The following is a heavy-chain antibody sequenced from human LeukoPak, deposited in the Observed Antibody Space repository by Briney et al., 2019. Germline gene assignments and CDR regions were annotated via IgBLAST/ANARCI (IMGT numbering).Heavy chain of an antibody. CDR3: ARDPARYCSGSSCYRAFDI. J-gene: IGHJ3*02. Sequence: ASVNVSCTASGYTFTSYGISWVRQAPGQGLDWMGWISAYNGNTNYAQKLQGRVTMTTDTSTSTAYMELRSLRSDDTAVYYCARDPARYCSGSSCYRAFDIWGQGTMVTVSS. CDR2: ISAYNGNT. V-gene: IGHV1-18*01. CDR1: GYTFTSYG. D-gene: IGHD2-15*01.